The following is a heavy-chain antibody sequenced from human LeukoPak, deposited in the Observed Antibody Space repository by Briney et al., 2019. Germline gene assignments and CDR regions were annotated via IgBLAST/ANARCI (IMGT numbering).Heavy chain of an antibody. CDR2: IWYDGSNK. D-gene: IGHD1-7*01. CDR3: ARAGRNYAEDY. CDR1: GFTFSSYG. V-gene: IGHV3-33*01. Sequence: PGGSLRLSCAASGFTFSSYGMHWVRQAPGKGLEWVAVIWYDGSNKYYADSVKGRFTISRDNSKNTLYLQMNSLRAEDTAVYYCARAGRNYAEDYWGQGTLVTVSS. J-gene: IGHJ4*02.